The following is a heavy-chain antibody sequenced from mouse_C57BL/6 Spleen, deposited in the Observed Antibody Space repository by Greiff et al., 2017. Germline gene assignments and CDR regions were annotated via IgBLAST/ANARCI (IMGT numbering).Heavy chain of an antibody. CDR3: AKICGSSYGYFDY. D-gene: IGHD1-1*01. J-gene: IGHJ2*01. CDR1: GFTFSSSG. V-gene: IGHV5-6*02. Sequence: VTLVESGGDLVKPGGSLTLSCAASGFTFSSSGMSWVRQTPDKRLAWVATLSSGGSYTYYPDSVNGRFTISRDNAKNTLYLQMSIQKSADTAMYYCAKICGSSYGYFDYWGQGTTLTVSS. CDR2: LSSGGSYT.